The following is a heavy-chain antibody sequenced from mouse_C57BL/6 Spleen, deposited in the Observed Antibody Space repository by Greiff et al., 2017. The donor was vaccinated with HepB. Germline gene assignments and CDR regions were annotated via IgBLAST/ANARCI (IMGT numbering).Heavy chain of an antibody. CDR2: IYPGDGDT. CDR1: GYAFSSSW. J-gene: IGHJ2*01. CDR3: AREGDYDYEDYFDY. V-gene: IGHV1-82*01. Sequence: QVQLQQSGPELVKPGASVKISCKASGYAFSSSWMNWVKQRPGKGLEWIGRIYPGDGDTNYNGKFKGKATLTADKSSSTAYMQLSSLTSEDSAVYFCAREGDYDYEDYFDYWGQGTTLTVSS. D-gene: IGHD2-4*01.